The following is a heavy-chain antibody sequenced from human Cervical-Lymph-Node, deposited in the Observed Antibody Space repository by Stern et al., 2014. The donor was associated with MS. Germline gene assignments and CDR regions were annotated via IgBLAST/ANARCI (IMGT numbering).Heavy chain of an antibody. J-gene: IGHJ4*02. Sequence: EVQLVESGGGLVQPGGSLRLSCAASGFTFSSYWMHWVRQAPGKGLVWVSRMNYDGSSIAYADSVKGRFTISRDNAKNMLYLQMSSLGAEDTAVYHCARAYAGNRNFDYWGQGALVTVSS. D-gene: IGHD4-23*01. CDR3: ARAYAGNRNFDY. V-gene: IGHV3-74*02. CDR2: MNYDGSSI. CDR1: GFTFSSYW.